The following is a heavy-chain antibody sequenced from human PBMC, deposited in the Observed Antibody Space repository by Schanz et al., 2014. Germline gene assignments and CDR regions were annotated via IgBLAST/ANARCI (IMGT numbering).Heavy chain of an antibody. D-gene: IGHD1-26*01. V-gene: IGHV1-18*01. CDR1: GYTLTGFG. Sequence: QVHLVQSGSELKKPGASVKVSCKASGYTLTGFGVSWVRQAPGQGREWMGWISAYSGNSKYAQKLQGRVTMTTDTSTNPAYMELRSLTSDDTAVYYCARFNSGSHSPPYYYYGMDVWGQGTTVTVSS. J-gene: IGHJ6*02. CDR2: ISAYSGNS. CDR3: ARFNSGSHSPPYYYYGMDV.